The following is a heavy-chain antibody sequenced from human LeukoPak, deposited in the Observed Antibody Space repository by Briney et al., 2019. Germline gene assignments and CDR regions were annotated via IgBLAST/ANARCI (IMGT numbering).Heavy chain of an antibody. D-gene: IGHD2-2*01. J-gene: IGHJ4*02. CDR2: IYYSGST. CDR1: GDSFTSVTDY. V-gene: IGHV4-30-4*08. CDR3: AREYQLLIFDY. Sequence: SETLSLTCTVSGDSFTSVTDYWAWIRQPPGKGLEWIGYIYYSGSTYYNPSLKSRVTISVDTSKNQFSLKLSSVTAADTAVYYCAREYQLLIFDYWGQGTLVTVSS.